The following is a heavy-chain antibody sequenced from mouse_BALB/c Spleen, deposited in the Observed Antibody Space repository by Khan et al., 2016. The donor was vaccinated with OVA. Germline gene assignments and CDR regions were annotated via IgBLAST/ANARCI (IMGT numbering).Heavy chain of an antibody. CDR3: TRHGYVAWFTY. V-gene: IGHV1S135*01. D-gene: IGHD2-2*01. Sequence: VQLQQSGPELMKPGASVKISCKASGYSFTSYYIHWVMQSHGKSLEWIGYIDPFSGGTTYNQKFKGKATLTVDKSSSTAYIQLSNLTSEDSAVYYCTRHGYVAWFTYWGHGTLVTVSA. CDR1: GYSFTSYY. CDR2: IDPFSGGT. J-gene: IGHJ3*01.